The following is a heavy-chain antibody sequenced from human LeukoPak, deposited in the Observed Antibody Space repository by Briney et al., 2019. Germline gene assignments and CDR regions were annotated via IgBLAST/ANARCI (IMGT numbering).Heavy chain of an antibody. Sequence: GGSLRLSCAASGFTFSNYGMSWVRQAPRKGLEWVSGISWNSGSIGYADSVKGRFTISRDNAKNSLYLQMNSLRAEDTALYYCAKDDAFDIWGQGTMVTVSS. V-gene: IGHV3-9*01. CDR1: GFTFSNYG. J-gene: IGHJ3*02. CDR2: ISWNSGSI. CDR3: AKDDAFDI.